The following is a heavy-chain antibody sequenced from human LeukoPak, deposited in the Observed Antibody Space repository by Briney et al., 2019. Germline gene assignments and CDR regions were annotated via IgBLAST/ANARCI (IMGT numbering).Heavy chain of an antibody. CDR2: VHYSGST. CDR1: GVSINSHC. V-gene: IGHV4-59*08. D-gene: IGHD6-13*01. Sequence: PPETLSLTCTVSGVSINSHCWSWIRQPPGKGLEWIGYVHYSGSTNYNPSLKSRVTISVDTSKRQFSLKLSSVTAADTAVYYCARLGILRQLDFYYYGMDVWGQGTTVTVSS. J-gene: IGHJ6*02. CDR3: ARLGILRQLDFYYYGMDV.